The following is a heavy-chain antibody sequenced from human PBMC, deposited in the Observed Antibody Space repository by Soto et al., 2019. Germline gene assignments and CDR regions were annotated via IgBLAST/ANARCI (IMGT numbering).Heavy chain of an antibody. Sequence: QVHLQESGPGLVKPSQTLSLTCSGSCGSLRDACPYWIWTRQSPGKVLEWMAYISDTGTTFSDPSPRTQLTSSIDAAKNQFSLKLASVPAAATAIYCRARTSTRSDFHVVLHFFDLLGQGTQVTVSS. J-gene: IGHJ4*02. CDR3: ARTSTRSDFHVVLHFFDL. CDR2: ISDTGTT. V-gene: IGHV4-30-4*01. CDR1: CGSLRDACPY. D-gene: IGHD3-3*02.